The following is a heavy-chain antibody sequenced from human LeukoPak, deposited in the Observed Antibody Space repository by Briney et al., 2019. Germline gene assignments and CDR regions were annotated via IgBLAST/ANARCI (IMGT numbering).Heavy chain of an antibody. V-gene: IGHV4-34*01. Sequence: SETLSLTCAVYGGSFSGYYWSWIRQPPGKGLEWIGEINHSGSTNYNPSLKSRVTISVDTSKNQFSLKLSSLTAADTAVYYCARGSSSSWYSAYYFDYWGQGTLVTVSS. D-gene: IGHD6-13*01. CDR2: INHSGST. CDR3: ARGSSSSWYSAYYFDY. J-gene: IGHJ4*02. CDR1: GGSFSGYY.